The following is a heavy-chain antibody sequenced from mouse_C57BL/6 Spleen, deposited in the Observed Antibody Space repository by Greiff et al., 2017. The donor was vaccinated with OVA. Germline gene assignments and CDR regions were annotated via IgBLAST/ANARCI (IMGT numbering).Heavy chain of an antibody. D-gene: IGHD2-2*01. J-gene: IGHJ4*01. CDR2: IYPRSGNT. CDR3: ARYGHDEDYYAMDY. Sequence: VQLQQSGAELARPGASVKLSCKASGYTFTSYGISWVKQRTGQGLEWIGEIYPRSGNTYYNEKFKGKATLTADKSSSTAYMELRSLTSEDSAVYFCARYGHDEDYYAMDYWGQGTSVTVSS. CDR1: GYTFTSYG. V-gene: IGHV1-81*01.